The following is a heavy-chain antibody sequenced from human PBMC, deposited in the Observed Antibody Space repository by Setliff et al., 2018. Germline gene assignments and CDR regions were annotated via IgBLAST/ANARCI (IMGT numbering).Heavy chain of an antibody. CDR1: GGSISSGGYY. CDR2: IYHSGST. Sequence: SETLSLTCTVSGGSISSGGYYWSWIRQHPGKGLEWIGYIYHSGSTYYNPSLKSRVTISVDTSKNQCFLKLSSVTAADTAVYYCARQQQLVIGSTAYYYYGMDVWGQGTTVTVSS. D-gene: IGHD6-13*01. CDR3: ARQQQLVIGSTAYYYYGMDV. V-gene: IGHV4-31*03. J-gene: IGHJ6*02.